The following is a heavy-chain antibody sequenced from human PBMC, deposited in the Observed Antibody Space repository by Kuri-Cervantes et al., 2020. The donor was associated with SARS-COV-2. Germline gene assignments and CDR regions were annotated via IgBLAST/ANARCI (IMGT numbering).Heavy chain of an antibody. CDR3: AKGQTTVPIGYYYMDV. V-gene: IGHV3-23*01. J-gene: IGHJ6*03. Sequence: GGSLRLSCAVSGFPFSSYAITWVRQPPGKVLEWVSSLSGSGISTYYAGSVKGRFTISRDNSKNTVYLQMNSVRADDTALYYCAKGQTTVPIGYYYMDVWGKGTTVTVSS. CDR1: GFPFSSYA. D-gene: IGHD4-11*01. CDR2: LSGSGIST.